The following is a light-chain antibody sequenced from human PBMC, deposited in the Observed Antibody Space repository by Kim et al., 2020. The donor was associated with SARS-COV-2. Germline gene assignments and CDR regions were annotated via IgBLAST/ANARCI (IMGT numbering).Light chain of an antibody. CDR1: NSNIGVSDE. J-gene: IGLJ2*01. CDR3: QSYDTGVSGII. CDR2: NDN. V-gene: IGLV1-40*01. Sequence: QSGTHARNVSNSNIGVSDEVHWYQQFPGTAPKLLIYNDNRRPSGLPERFSGSRSATSASLAISGLRAEDEADYYCQSYDTGVSGIIFGGGTQLTVL.